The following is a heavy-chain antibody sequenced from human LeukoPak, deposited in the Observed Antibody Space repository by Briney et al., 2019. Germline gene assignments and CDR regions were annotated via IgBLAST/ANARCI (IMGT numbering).Heavy chain of an antibody. V-gene: IGHV4-59*01. CDR2: LLYRGSS. Sequence: TSETLSLTCNVSGASISVYYWSWVRQSPEKGLEWIVSLLYRGSSHYNPSLRSRVAISHDTSKNQFSLKLTSVTAADTAVYYCARTGRRGYFDFWGRGTLVTVSS. CDR3: ARTGRRGYFDF. D-gene: IGHD1-14*01. CDR1: GASISVYY. J-gene: IGHJ2*01.